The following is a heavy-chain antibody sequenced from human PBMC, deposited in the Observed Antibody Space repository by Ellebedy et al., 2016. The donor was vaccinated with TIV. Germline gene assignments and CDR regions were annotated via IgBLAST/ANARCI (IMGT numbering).Heavy chain of an antibody. V-gene: IGHV1-69*13. Sequence: SVKVSCXASGGTFSSYAISWVRQAPGQGLEWMGWISAYNGNTNYAQKFQGRVTITADESTSTAYMELRSLRSDDTAVYYCARDTVGAEVDFDYWGQGTLVTVSS. CDR3: ARDTVGAEVDFDY. CDR1: GGTFSSYA. CDR2: ISAYNGNT. J-gene: IGHJ4*02. D-gene: IGHD1-26*01.